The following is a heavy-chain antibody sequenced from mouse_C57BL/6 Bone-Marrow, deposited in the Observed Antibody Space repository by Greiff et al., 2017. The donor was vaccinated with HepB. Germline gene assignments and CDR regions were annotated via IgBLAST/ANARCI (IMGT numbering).Heavy chain of an antibody. J-gene: IGHJ2*01. CDR2: IWWDDDK. Sequence: QVTLKESGPGILQPSQTLSLTCSFSGFSLSTFGMGVGWIRQPSGKGLEWLAHIWWDDDKYYNPALKSRLTISKDTSKNQVFLKIANVDTADTATYYCARMVYYDYDRYFDYWGQGTTLTVSS. V-gene: IGHV8-8*01. CDR3: ARMVYYDYDRYFDY. CDR1: GFSLSTFGMG. D-gene: IGHD2-4*01.